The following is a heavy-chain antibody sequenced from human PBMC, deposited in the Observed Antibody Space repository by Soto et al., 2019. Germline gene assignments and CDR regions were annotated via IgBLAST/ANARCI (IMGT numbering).Heavy chain of an antibody. V-gene: IGHV4-34*01. CDR2: IYHTGRS. CDR1: GGSFSGYY. J-gene: IGHJ5*02. Sequence: PSETLSLTCAVYGGSFSGYYWSWIRQPPGKGLEWIGDIYHTGRSSYNPSLTSRVAMSVDKSKNQFSLKLISVTAADTAVYYCARTEVPESSSWHPCDPWGQGTLVTVSS. CDR3: ARTEVPESSSWHPCDP. D-gene: IGHD6-13*01.